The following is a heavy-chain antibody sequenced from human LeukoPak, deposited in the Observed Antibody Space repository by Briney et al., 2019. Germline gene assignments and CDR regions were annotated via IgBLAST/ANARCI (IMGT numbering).Heavy chain of an antibody. CDR3: ARGRTGAAALDF. Sequence: SETLSLTCAVYGGSFSGHYWTWIRQPPGRGLEWIGESTHSGSTNYNPSLKSRVTISVDTSKNQFSLKLTSVTAADTAVYHCARGRTGAAALDFWGPGTLVTVSS. CDR1: GGSFSGHY. V-gene: IGHV4-34*01. J-gene: IGHJ4*01. D-gene: IGHD2-2*01. CDR2: STHSGST.